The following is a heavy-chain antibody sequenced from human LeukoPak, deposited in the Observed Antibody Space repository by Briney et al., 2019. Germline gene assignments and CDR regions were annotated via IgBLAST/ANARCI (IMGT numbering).Heavy chain of an antibody. D-gene: IGHD1-26*01. CDR3: ARDESGSTGDYFDY. J-gene: IGHJ4*02. CDR1: GFTFSSYG. Sequence: GGSLRLSCAASGFTFSSYGMHWVRQAPGKGLEWVAFIRYDGSNKYYADSVKSRFTISRDNSKNTLYLQMNSLRAEDTAVYYCARDESGSTGDYFDYWGQGTLVTVSS. CDR2: IRYDGSNK. V-gene: IGHV3-30*02.